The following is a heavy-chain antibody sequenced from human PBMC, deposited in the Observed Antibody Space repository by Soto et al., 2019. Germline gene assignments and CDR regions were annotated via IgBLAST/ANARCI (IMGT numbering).Heavy chain of an antibody. CDR1: GGSITSFY. CDR3: TGGSSGWFLRPLDY. J-gene: IGHJ4*02. V-gene: IGHV4-59*01. D-gene: IGHD6-19*01. CDR2: IYYNGNT. Sequence: QVQLRESGPGLVKPSETLSLTCTVSGGSITSFYWSWVRQPPGKGLEWIGYIYYNGNTNYNPSLMSRVTISVDASKNQFSLNLSSVTAADTAVYYCTGGSSGWFLRPLDYWGQGTLVTVSS.